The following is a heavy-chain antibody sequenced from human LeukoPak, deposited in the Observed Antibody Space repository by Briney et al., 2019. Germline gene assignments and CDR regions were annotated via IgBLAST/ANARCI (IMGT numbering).Heavy chain of an antibody. Sequence: PGRSLRLSCAASGFTFSSYEMNWVRQAPGKGLEWVSYISNSGSAIYYADSVKGRFTISRDNAKNSLYLQMNSLRAEDTAVYYCAREPYDSSGYHSEYFDYWGQGSLVTVSS. CDR2: ISNSGSAI. D-gene: IGHD3-22*01. V-gene: IGHV3-48*03. CDR1: GFTFSSYE. J-gene: IGHJ4*02. CDR3: AREPYDSSGYHSEYFDY.